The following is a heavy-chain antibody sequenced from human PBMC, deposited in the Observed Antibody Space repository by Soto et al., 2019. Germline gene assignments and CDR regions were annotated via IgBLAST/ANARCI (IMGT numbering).Heavy chain of an antibody. CDR3: ASTYSSEGWYFDY. V-gene: IGHV3-23*01. D-gene: IGHD6-25*01. CDR2: VSTGAETT. CDR1: GFTFSSYG. J-gene: IGHJ4*02. Sequence: EVHLLESGGGLVQPGGSLRLSCAASGFTFSSYGMSWVRQAPGKGLEWVPTVSTGAETTDYADSVKSRFTISRDNSKNTLNLQMNSLRVEDTALYYCASTYSSEGWYFDYWGQGTLVTVSS.